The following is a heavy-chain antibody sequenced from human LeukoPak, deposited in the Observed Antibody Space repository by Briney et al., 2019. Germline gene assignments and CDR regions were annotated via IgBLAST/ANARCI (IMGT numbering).Heavy chain of an antibody. V-gene: IGHV3-21*01. Sequence: PGGSLRLSCAASGFTFSSYSMNWVRQAPGKGLEWVSSISSSSSYIYYADSVKGRFTISRDNAKNSLYLQMNSLRAEDTAVYHCARLPGNYYYYYMDVWGKGTTVTVSS. CDR1: GFTFSSYS. CDR2: ISSSSSYI. J-gene: IGHJ6*03. CDR3: ARLPGNYYYYYMDV.